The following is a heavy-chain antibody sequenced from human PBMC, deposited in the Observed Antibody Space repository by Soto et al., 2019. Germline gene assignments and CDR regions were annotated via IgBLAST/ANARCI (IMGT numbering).Heavy chain of an antibody. J-gene: IGHJ4*02. CDR1: GFTFRSYG. Sequence: GGSLRLSCPASGFTFRSYGMHWVRQAPGKGLEWLAVIWFDEYNKYYADSVRGRFTISRDNSKNTLYLQMNSLRAEDTAVYYWAKAPIVGVPPRPFDYWGQGTLVTVSS. V-gene: IGHV3-33*06. CDR3: AKAPIVGVPPRPFDY. CDR2: IWFDEYNK. D-gene: IGHD3-22*01.